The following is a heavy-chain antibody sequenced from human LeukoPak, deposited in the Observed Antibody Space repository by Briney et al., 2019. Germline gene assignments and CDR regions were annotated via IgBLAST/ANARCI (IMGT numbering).Heavy chain of an antibody. CDR3: AKDTSVFWPFDLDY. CDR1: GFTFSSYG. V-gene: IGHV3-30*18. CDR2: ISYDGSNK. Sequence: PGGSLRLSCAASGFTFSSYGMHWVRQAPGKGLEWVAVISYDGSNKYYADSVKGRFTISRDNSKNTLYLQMNSLRAEDTAVYYCAKDTSVFWPFDLDYWGQGTLVTVSS. D-gene: IGHD3-9*01. J-gene: IGHJ4*02.